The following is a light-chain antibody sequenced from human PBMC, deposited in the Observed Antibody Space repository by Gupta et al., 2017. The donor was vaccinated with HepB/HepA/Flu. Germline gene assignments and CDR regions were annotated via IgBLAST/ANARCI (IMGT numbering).Light chain of an antibody. V-gene: IGLV2-8*01. CDR1: TSDIGDYNF. CDR3: SSYAGTDGVL. CDR2: EVT. Sequence: SALTQPPSASGSPGQSVTISCTGTTSDIGDYNFVSWYQQRPGKAPKLLIYEVTERPSEVPDRFSGSKSGNTASLTVSGLQAEEEADYYCSSYAGTDGVLFGGGTKLTVL. J-gene: IGLJ2*01.